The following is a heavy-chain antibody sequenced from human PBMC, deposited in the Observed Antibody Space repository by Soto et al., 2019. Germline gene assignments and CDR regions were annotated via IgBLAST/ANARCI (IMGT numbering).Heavy chain of an antibody. CDR1: GYTFTSYD. CDR3: ARKSRGGDIVVVVAATSFAFDI. CDR2: MNPNSGNT. Sequence: ASMKVSCKASGYTFTSYDINWVRQATGQGLEWMGWMNPNSGNTGYAQKFQGRVTMTRNTSISTAYVELSSLRSEDTAVYYCARKSRGGDIVVVVAATSFAFDIWGQGTMVTVSS. V-gene: IGHV1-8*01. D-gene: IGHD2-15*01. J-gene: IGHJ3*02.